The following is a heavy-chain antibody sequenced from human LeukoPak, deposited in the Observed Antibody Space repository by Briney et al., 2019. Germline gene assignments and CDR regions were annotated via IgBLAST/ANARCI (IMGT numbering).Heavy chain of an antibody. D-gene: IGHD3-22*01. CDR3: ARDCYDSSGYSTGFDY. J-gene: IGHJ4*02. Sequence: SVKVSCKASGGTFSSYAISWVRQAPGQGLEWMGRIIPLLGIANYAQKFQGRVTITADKSTSTAYMELSSLRSEDTAVYYCARDCYDSSGYSTGFDYWGQGTLVTVSS. V-gene: IGHV1-69*04. CDR1: GGTFSSYA. CDR2: IIPLLGIA.